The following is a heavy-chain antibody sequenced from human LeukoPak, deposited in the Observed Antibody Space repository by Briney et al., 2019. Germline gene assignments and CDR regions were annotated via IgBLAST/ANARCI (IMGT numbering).Heavy chain of an antibody. V-gene: IGHV1-2*02. Sequence: ASVKVSCKASGYTFTDYYLHWVRQAPGQGLEWMGWINPNTGGTNYAQQFQGRVTMTRDTSISAAYMELSRLRSDDAAVFYCARGAYDFWSGLDYWGQGTLVTVSS. J-gene: IGHJ4*02. CDR1: GYTFTDYY. CDR3: ARGAYDFWSGLDY. CDR2: INPNTGGT. D-gene: IGHD3-3*01.